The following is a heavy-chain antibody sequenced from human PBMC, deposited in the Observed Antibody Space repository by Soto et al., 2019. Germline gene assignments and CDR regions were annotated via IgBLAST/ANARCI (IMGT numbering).Heavy chain of an antibody. J-gene: IGHJ5*02. CDR2: IYYSGST. D-gene: IGHD5-18*01. V-gene: IGHV4-31*03. Sequence: SETLSLTCTVSGGSISSGGYYWSWIRQHPGKGLEWIGYIYYSGSTYYNTSLKSRVTISVDTSKNQISLKLSSVTAADTAVYYCARDWELDTAMVHGFDPWGQGTLVTVSS. CDR3: ARDWELDTAMVHGFDP. CDR1: GGSISSGGYY.